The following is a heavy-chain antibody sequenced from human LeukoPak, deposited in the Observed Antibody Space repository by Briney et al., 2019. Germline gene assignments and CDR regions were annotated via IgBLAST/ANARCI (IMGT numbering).Heavy chain of an antibody. CDR3: ARVRYYGSGSLFDY. D-gene: IGHD3-10*01. CDR2: IKQDGSEK. J-gene: IGHJ4*02. Sequence: GGSLRLSCAASGFTFSSYWMSWVRQAPGKGLEWVANIKQDGSEKYYVDSVKGRFTISRDNAKNSLYLQMNSLRAEDTAVYYCARVRYYGSGSLFDYWGQGTLVTVSS. V-gene: IGHV3-7*01. CDR1: GFTFSSYW.